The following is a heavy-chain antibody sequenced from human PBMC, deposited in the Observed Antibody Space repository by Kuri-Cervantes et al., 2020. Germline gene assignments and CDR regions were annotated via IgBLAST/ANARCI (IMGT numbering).Heavy chain of an antibody. V-gene: IGHV4-38-2*01. Sequence: SETLSLTCAVSGYSISSGYYWGWIRQSPGKGLEWIGSIYHSGSTYYNPSIKSRVTISVDTSKNQFSLKLSSVTAADTAVYYCARAGLGYYGSGSYRSGWVQHWGQGTLVTVSS. CDR2: IYHSGST. CDR1: GYSISSGYY. CDR3: ARAGLGYYGSGSYRSGWVQH. J-gene: IGHJ1*01. D-gene: IGHD3-10*01.